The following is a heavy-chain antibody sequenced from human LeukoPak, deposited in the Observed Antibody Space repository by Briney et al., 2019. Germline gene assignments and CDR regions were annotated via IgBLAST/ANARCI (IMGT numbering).Heavy chain of an antibody. J-gene: IGHJ5*02. Sequence: ASVKVSCKASGGTFSSYAISWVRQAPGQGLEWMGGIIPIFGTANYAQKFQSRVTITADESTSTAYMELSSLRSEDTAVYYCARGTVAGTRGGWFDPWSQGTLVTVSS. V-gene: IGHV1-69*13. CDR1: GGTFSSYA. D-gene: IGHD6-19*01. CDR2: IIPIFGTA. CDR3: ARGTVAGTRGGWFDP.